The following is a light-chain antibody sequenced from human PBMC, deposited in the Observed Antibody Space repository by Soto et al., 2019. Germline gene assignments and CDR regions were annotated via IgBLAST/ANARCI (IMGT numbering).Light chain of an antibody. CDR1: SGHSGYI. CDR2: LEGSGSY. J-gene: IGLJ1*01. Sequence: QPVLTQSSSASASLGSSVRLTCTLSSGHSGYIIAWHQQQPGKAPRYLMRLEGSGSYITGSGVPDRFSGSSSGADRYLTISNLQFEDEADYYCETWGSDVYVFGTGTKLTVL. V-gene: IGLV4-60*02. CDR3: ETWGSDVYV.